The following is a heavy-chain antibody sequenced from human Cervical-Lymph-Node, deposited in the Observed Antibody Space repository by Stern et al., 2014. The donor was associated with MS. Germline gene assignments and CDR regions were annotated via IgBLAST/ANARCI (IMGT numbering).Heavy chain of an antibody. V-gene: IGHV5-51*01. J-gene: IGHJ4*02. D-gene: IGHD2-8*02. Sequence: MQLVQSGAEVKKPGESLKISCQGSGYSFTSSWIGWVRQMPGKGLEWMGIIYPGDSDTRYNPSFQGQVTISADKSVSTAYLQWSILKASDTAMYYCATSTGYFLLEYYFDYWGQGTLVTVSS. CDR3: ATSTGYFLLEYYFDY. CDR2: IYPGDSDT. CDR1: GYSFTSSW.